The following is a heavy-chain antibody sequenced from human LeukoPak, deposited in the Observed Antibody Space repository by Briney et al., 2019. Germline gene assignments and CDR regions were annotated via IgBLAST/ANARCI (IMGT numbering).Heavy chain of an antibody. J-gene: IGHJ5*02. Sequence: SETLSLTCTVSGGSISNYYWSWIRQPPGKGLEWIGYIYYSGSTNYNPSLKSRITISVDTSKNQFSLKLSSVTAADTAVYYCARVEAVAGNNWFDPWGQGTLVTVSS. CDR3: ARVEAVAGNNWFDP. V-gene: IGHV4-59*01. CDR2: IYYSGST. D-gene: IGHD6-19*01. CDR1: GGSISNYY.